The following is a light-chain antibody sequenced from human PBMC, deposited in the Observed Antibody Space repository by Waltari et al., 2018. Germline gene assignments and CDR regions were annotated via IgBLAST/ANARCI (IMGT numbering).Light chain of an antibody. CDR3: SSHAGNNLWI. J-gene: IGLJ2*01. V-gene: IGLV2-8*01. CDR1: SADVGGYYY. Sequence: HSALTQPPSASGSPGQSVTISCTGTSADVGGYYYVPWYQQHPGKVPKLIIYDVTKRPSGVPPRFSASKSGNSASLTVSGLQAEDEADYYCSSHAGNNLWIFGGGTKVTVL. CDR2: DVT.